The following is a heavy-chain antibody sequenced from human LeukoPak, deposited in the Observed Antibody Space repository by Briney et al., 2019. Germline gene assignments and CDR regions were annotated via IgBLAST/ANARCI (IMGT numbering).Heavy chain of an antibody. CDR3: ARVGTRMVTIVAPYYMDV. CDR2: I. D-gene: IGHD5-24*01. Sequence: TGGSLRLSCAASGFTFSSYSMNWVRQAPGKGPEWVSSIVEGRFTISRDNAQNSLYLQMNSLRAEDTAVYYCARVGTRMVTIVAPYYMDVWGKGTTVTVSS. CDR1: GFTFSSYS. J-gene: IGHJ6*03. V-gene: IGHV3-21*01.